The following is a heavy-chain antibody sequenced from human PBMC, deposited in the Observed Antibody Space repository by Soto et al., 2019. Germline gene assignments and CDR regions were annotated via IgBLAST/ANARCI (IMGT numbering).Heavy chain of an antibody. Sequence: SETLSLTCAVYGGSFSGYYWSWIRQPPGKGLEWIGEINHSGSTNYNPSLKSRGTISVDTSKNQFSLKLSSVTAAETAVYYCARSATGRYYYYYYYMDVWGKGTTVTVSS. CDR2: INHSGST. D-gene: IGHD6-13*01. CDR3: ARSATGRYYYYYYYMDV. J-gene: IGHJ6*03. V-gene: IGHV4-34*01. CDR1: GGSFSGYY.